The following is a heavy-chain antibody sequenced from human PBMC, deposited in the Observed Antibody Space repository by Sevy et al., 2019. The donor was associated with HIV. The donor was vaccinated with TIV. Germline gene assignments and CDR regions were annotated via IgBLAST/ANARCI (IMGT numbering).Heavy chain of an antibody. CDR3: GKGGGGHYDPDEIGYYFYYYNMDV. D-gene: IGHD3-22*01. Sequence: GGSLRLSCAVSGFSFDSYGMTWVRQAPGKGLEWVSRISGSGTRTYYADSVKGRFIISRDNSKNTLYLQMNSLRSEDMAIYYCGKGGGGHYDPDEIGYYFYYYNMDVWGKGTTVTVSS. V-gene: IGHV3-23*01. J-gene: IGHJ6*03. CDR2: ISGSGTRT. CDR1: GFSFDSYG.